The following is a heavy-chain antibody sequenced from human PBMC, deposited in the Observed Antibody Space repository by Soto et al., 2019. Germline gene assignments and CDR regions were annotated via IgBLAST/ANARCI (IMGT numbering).Heavy chain of an antibody. CDR3: ARDRKRYYYYGMDV. CDR1: GFTFSSYG. V-gene: IGHV3-7*01. J-gene: IGHJ6*02. CDR2: IKHDGSEK. Sequence: EVQLVETGGGLVQPGGSLRLSGAASGFTFSSYGMSWVRQAQGKGLECVANIKHDGSEKYYVDSVKGRFTIPRDNAKNSLYLQMNSLRAEDTAVYYCARDRKRYYYYGMDVCGQGATVTV.